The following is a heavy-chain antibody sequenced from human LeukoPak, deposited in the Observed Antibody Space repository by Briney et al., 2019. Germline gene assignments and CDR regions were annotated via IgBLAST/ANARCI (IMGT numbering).Heavy chain of an antibody. CDR2: IYYSGST. CDR3: ARVGYYGSGSYYFDY. D-gene: IGHD3-10*01. J-gene: IGHJ4*02. Sequence: SETLSLTCTVPGGSISSYYWSWIRQPPGTGLEWIGYIYYSGSTNYNPSLKSRVTISVDTSKNQFSLKLTSVTAADTAVYYCARVGYYGSGSYYFDYWGQGTLVTVSS. V-gene: IGHV4-59*01. CDR1: GGSISSYY.